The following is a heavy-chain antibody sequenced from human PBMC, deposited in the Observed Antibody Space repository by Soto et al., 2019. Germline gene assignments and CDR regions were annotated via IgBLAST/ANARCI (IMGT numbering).Heavy chain of an antibody. CDR1: GYTFINFD. CDR2: MNPGSGKT. J-gene: IGHJ5*02. D-gene: IGHD6-13*01. V-gene: IGHV1-8*02. CDR3: ARMASAGTLNWFDP. Sequence: ASVKVSCKASGYTFINFDISWVRQAAGQGLEWLGWMNPGSGKTGYASKFQGRVAMTRDASTGTSHLELSSLTSDDTAIYYCARMASAGTLNWFDPWGQGTLVTVS.